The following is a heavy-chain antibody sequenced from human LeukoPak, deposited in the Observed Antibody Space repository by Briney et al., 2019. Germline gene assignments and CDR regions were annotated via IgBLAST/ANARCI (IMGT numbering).Heavy chain of an antibody. D-gene: IGHD2-8*02. CDR3: ASPRGVVRVDAFDI. V-gene: IGHV3-11*01. Sequence: GGSLRLSRAASGFTFSDYYMSWICQALWKVVDWVSYISSSGSTIYYADSVKGRFTIPRDNAKNLLYLQMNSLRAEDTAVYYCASPRGVVRVDAFDIWGQGTMVTVSS. CDR1: GFTFSDYY. J-gene: IGHJ3*02. CDR2: ISSSGSTI.